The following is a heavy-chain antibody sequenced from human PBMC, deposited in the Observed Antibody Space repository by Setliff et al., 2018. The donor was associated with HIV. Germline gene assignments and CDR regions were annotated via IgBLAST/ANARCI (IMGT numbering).Heavy chain of an antibody. V-gene: IGHV3-74*01. Sequence: PGGSLRLSCAASGFTFDRYWMHWVRQAPGKGLVWVSRVNTDGSSKTYADSVKDRCTISRDNAKNTLYLQMHDLRAEDTGVYYCHSGYDSEEQSYFDYWGQG. D-gene: IGHD5-12*01. CDR3: HSGYDSEEQSYFDY. CDR1: GFTFDRYW. CDR2: VNTDGSSK. J-gene: IGHJ4*02.